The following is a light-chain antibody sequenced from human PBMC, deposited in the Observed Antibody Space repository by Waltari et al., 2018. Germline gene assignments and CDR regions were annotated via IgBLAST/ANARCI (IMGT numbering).Light chain of an antibody. Sequence: QSALTQPASVSGSPGQSITISCTGTSSDVGGYNYVSWYQQYPAKAPKLMIYDVSKRPSGVSNRVSGSKSGNTAALTISGLQAEDEADYYGCSFAGSSTHVLVGGGTKLTVL. CDR2: DVS. V-gene: IGLV2-23*02. J-gene: IGLJ2*01. CDR3: CSFAGSSTHVL. CDR1: SSDVGGYNY.